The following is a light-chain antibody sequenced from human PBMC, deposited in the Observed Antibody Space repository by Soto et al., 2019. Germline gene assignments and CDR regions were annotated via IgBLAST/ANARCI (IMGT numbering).Light chain of an antibody. CDR1: SSDIGAHNF. Sequence: QSALTQPASVSGSPGRAITVSCSGTSSDIGAHNFVSWYQQHPGKAPKLIIYEVINRPSGVSDRFSGSKSGNTASLTISGLQSEDEADYYCSSYTTSNTFVFGSGTKVTVL. J-gene: IGLJ1*01. CDR2: EVI. CDR3: SSYTTSNTFV. V-gene: IGLV2-14*03.